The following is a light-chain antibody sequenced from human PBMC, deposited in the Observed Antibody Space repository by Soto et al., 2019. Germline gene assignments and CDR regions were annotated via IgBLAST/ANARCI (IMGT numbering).Light chain of an antibody. CDR2: AAS. CDR1: QSISSY. V-gene: IGKV1-39*01. J-gene: IGKJ3*01. CDR3: QKSYSTPLT. Sequence: DLQMAQSPFSLSASVGDRGTLTCRARQSISSYLNWYQQKPGKAPKLLIYAASSLQSGVPSRFSGSGSGTDFTLTISSLQPEDFATYYCQKSYSTPLTFGPGTKVDIK.